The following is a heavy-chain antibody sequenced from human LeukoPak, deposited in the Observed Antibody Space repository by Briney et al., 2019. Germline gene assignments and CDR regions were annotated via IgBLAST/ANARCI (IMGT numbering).Heavy chain of an antibody. V-gene: IGHV4-4*07. Sequence: SEALSLTCTVSGGSISSYYWSWIRQPAGKGLEWIGRIYTSGSTNFNPSLKSRVTMSVDTSKNQFSLKLSSVTAADTAVYYCARGVVAAAMGVLVDYWGQGTLVTVSS. CDR2: IYTSGST. CDR1: GGSISSYY. J-gene: IGHJ4*02. CDR3: ARGVVAAAMGVLVDY. D-gene: IGHD2-15*01.